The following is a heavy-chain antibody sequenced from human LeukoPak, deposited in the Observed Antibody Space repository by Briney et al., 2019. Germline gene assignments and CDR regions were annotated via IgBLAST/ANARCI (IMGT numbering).Heavy chain of an antibody. J-gene: IGHJ4*02. CDR3: ARDRGKDYFGD. V-gene: IGHV3-21*01. CDR2: ISSSSSYI. CDR1: GFTFSSYS. Sequence: GGSLRLSCAASGFTFSSYSMNWVRQAPGKGLEWVSSISSSSSYIYYADSVKGRFTISRDNAKNSLYLQMNSLRAEDTAVYYCARDRGKDYFGDWGQGTQVTVSS. D-gene: IGHD4-23*01.